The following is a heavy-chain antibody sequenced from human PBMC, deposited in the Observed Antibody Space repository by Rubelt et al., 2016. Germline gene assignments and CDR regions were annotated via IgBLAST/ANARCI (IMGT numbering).Heavy chain of an antibody. Sequence: DVQLLESGGGLVQPGGSLRLSCAASGFTFSSYAMSWVRQAPGKGLEWVSAISGNGGSTSYADSVKGRFTISRDNSKNTLYLQMNSRRAEDTAVYYCAKDLAYSSGWYYFDYWGQGTLVTVSS. D-gene: IGHD6-19*01. CDR2: ISGNGGST. V-gene: IGHV3-23*01. CDR3: AKDLAYSSGWYYFDY. J-gene: IGHJ4*02. CDR1: GFTFSSYA.